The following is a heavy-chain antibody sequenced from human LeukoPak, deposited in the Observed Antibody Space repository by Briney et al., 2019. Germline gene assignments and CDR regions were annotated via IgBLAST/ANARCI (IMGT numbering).Heavy chain of an antibody. Sequence: GASVKVSCKASGYTFTSYDINWVRQATGQGLEWMGWMDPNSGNTGYAQKFQGRVTMTRNTSISTAYMELSSLRSEDTAVYYCARGWSYYYGSGNYAHAFDIWGQGTMVTVPS. J-gene: IGHJ3*02. CDR3: ARGWSYYYGSGNYAHAFDI. CDR2: MDPNSGNT. CDR1: GYTFTSYD. V-gene: IGHV1-8*01. D-gene: IGHD3-10*01.